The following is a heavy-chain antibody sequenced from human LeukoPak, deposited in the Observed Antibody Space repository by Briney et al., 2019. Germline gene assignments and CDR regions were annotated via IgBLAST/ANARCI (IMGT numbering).Heavy chain of an antibody. V-gene: IGHV3-23*01. D-gene: IGHD3-10*01. CDR3: AKLGGSGSYYKPHYYYYYMDV. CDR2: ISGSGGST. Sequence: PGGSLRLSCAASGFTFSSYGMSWVRQAPGKGLEWVSAISGSGGSTYYADSVKGRFTISRDNSKNTLYLQMNSLRAEDTAVYYCAKLGGSGSYYKPHYYYYYMDVWGKGTTVTISS. J-gene: IGHJ6*03. CDR1: GFTFSSYG.